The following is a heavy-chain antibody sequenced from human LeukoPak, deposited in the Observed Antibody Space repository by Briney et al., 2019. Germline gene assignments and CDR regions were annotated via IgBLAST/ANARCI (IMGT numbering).Heavy chain of an antibody. D-gene: IGHD6-19*01. CDR3: AGSRGWLEDY. V-gene: IGHV3-7*03. CDR2: INQDGSEK. CDR1: GFTCSNYW. J-gene: IGHJ4*02. Sequence: PGGSLRLSCAASGFTCSNYWMSWVRQAPGKGLKWVVNINQDGSEKDYVDSVKGRFTISRDSAKNSLYLQMNSLRVEDTAVYYCAGSRGWLEDYWGQGTLVSVSS.